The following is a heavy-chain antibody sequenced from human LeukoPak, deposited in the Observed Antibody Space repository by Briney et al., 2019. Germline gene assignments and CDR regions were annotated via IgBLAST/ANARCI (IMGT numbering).Heavy chain of an antibody. CDR2: IYHSGST. V-gene: IGHV4-38-2*02. D-gene: IGHD3-3*01. CDR1: GCSISSGYY. Sequence: SETLSLTCTVSGCSISSGYYWGWIRQPPGKGLEWIGSIYHSGSTYYNPSLKSRVTISVDTSKNQFSLKLSSVTAADTAVYYCARSGYSNFDYWGQGTLVTVSS. J-gene: IGHJ4*02. CDR3: ARSGYSNFDY.